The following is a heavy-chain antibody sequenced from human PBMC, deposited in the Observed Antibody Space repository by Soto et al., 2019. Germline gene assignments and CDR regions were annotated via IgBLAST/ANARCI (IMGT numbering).Heavy chain of an antibody. Sequence: QVQVVESGGGVVQPERSLRLSCAISGFTFSDFGMHWVRQAPGKGLEWVEAISGDGRDKYYVGSVQGRVTISRDNTKNALYLQMHSLRSEDTAVYYCAKGTAVARQHFANWGQGTLVTVSS. CDR3: AKGTAVARQHFAN. J-gene: IGHJ4*02. V-gene: IGHV3-30*18. CDR2: ISGDGRDK. CDR1: GFTFSDFG. D-gene: IGHD6-19*01.